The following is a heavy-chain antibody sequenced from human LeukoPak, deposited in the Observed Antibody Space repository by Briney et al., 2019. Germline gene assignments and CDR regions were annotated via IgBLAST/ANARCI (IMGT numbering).Heavy chain of an antibody. Sequence: QSGGSLRLSCAASGLTFSRFWMNWVRQAPGRGLEWVANIDQSGGRNNYVDSVKGRFTISRDNAKHSLFLEMSSLRADDTAVYFCARDVEGGTFDIWGQGTTVTVSS. D-gene: IGHD3-16*01. J-gene: IGHJ3*02. CDR1: GLTFSRFW. CDR3: ARDVEGGTFDI. CDR2: IDQSGGRN. V-gene: IGHV3-7*05.